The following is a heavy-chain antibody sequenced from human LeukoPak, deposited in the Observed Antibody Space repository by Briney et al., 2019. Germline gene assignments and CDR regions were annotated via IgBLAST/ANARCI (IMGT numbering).Heavy chain of an antibody. V-gene: IGHV1-2*02. Sequence: ASVKVSCKASGYTFTSYDINWVRQATGQGLEWMGWINPNSGGTNYAQKFQGRVTMTRDTSISTAYMELSRLRSDDTAVYYCAAYYYDSSGYYYYYYGMDVWSQGTTVTVSS. CDR3: AAYYYDSSGYYYYYYGMDV. CDR1: GYTFTSYD. CDR2: INPNSGGT. D-gene: IGHD3-22*01. J-gene: IGHJ6*02.